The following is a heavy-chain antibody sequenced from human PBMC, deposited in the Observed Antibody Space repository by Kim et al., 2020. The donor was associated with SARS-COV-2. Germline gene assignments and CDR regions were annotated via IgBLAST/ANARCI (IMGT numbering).Heavy chain of an antibody. CDR3: ARQISITMVRGVDTSWDYYGMDV. Sequence: SETLSLTCTVSGGSISSSSYYWGWIRQPPGKGLEWIGSIYYSGSTYYNPSLKSRVTISVDTSKNQFSLKLSSVTAADTAVYYCARQISITMVRGVDTSWDYYGMDVWGQGTTVTVSS. V-gene: IGHV4-39*01. CDR2: IYYSGST. D-gene: IGHD3-10*01. CDR1: GGSISSSSYY. J-gene: IGHJ6*02.